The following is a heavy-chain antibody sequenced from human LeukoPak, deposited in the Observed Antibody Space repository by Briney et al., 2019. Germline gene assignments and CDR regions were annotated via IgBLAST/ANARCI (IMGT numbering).Heavy chain of an antibody. CDR3: AKLGRYQKPLDDY. V-gene: IGHV3-23*01. CDR2: ISGSGGST. J-gene: IGHJ4*02. Sequence: GGSLRLSCAASGFTSSSYAMSWVRQAPGKGLEWVSAISGSGGSTYYADSVKGRFTVSRDNSKNTLFLQMHSLRGDDTAIYYCAKLGRYQKPLDDYWGQGTPVTVSS. CDR1: GFTSSSYA. D-gene: IGHD2-2*01.